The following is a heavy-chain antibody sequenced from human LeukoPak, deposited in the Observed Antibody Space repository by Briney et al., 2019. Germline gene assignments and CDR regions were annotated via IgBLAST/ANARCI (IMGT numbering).Heavy chain of an antibody. Sequence: GGSLRLSCAASGFTFSSYAMHWVRQAPGKGLEWVALISYDRSDKFYADSVKGRFTITRDNSKNTLYLQMNSLRAEDTAVYYCARDHYYGSGSPPGDTFDIWGQGTMVTVSS. CDR2: ISYDRSDK. J-gene: IGHJ3*02. CDR1: GFTFSSYA. V-gene: IGHV3-30-3*01. CDR3: ARDHYYGSGSPPGDTFDI. D-gene: IGHD3-10*01.